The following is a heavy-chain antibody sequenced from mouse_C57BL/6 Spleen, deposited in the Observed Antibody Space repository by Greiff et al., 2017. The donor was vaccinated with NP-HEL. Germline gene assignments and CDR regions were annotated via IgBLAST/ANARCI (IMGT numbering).Heavy chain of an antibody. Sequence: EVKLMESGGGLVKPGGSLKLSCAASGFTFSDYGMHWVRQAPEKGLEWVAYISSGSSTIYYADTVKGRFTISRDNAKNTLFLQMTSLRSEDTAMYYCARRKGSHWYFDVWGTGTTVTVSS. CDR1: GFTFSDYG. CDR3: ARRKGSHWYFDV. CDR2: ISSGSSTI. V-gene: IGHV5-17*01. J-gene: IGHJ1*03.